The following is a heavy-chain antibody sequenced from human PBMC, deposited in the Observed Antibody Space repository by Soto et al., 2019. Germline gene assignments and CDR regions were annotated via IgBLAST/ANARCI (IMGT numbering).Heavy chain of an antibody. Sequence: QVQLVQSGAEVKKPGASVKVSCKASGYTFTSYDINWVRQATGQGLEWMGWMNPNSGNTGYAQKFRGRVTMTRNTSISTAYMELSSLRSEDTAVYYCAREITAYWYFDLWGRGTLVTVSS. V-gene: IGHV1-8*01. CDR3: AREITAYWYFDL. J-gene: IGHJ2*01. CDR1: GYTFTSYD. D-gene: IGHD3-16*01. CDR2: MNPNSGNT.